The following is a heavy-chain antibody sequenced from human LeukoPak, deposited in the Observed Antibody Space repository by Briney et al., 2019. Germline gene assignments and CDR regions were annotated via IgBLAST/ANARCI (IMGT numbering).Heavy chain of an antibody. V-gene: IGHV3-7*01. J-gene: IGHJ3*02. CDR3: ARGRFDGSVYYFFDI. CDR1: GFAFSSYW. D-gene: IGHD3-22*01. Sequence: GGSLRLSCAASGFAFSSYWMTWVRQAPGQGLEWVSNIKDDGSERYYLDSVKGRFTISRDNAKNSLYLQMNSLRAEDTAVYYCARGRFDGSVYYFFDIWGQGTMVTVSS. CDR2: IKDDGSER.